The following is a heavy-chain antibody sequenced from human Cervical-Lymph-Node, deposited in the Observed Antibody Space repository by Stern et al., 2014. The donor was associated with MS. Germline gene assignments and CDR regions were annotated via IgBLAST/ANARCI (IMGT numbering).Heavy chain of an antibody. V-gene: IGHV5-51*01. CDR3: ARDYGDYAFDY. Sequence: DVQLVESGAEVIKPGEALKISWKGSGAISTDNRIACERQMPGKGQEGMGIIYPGDSDTRYSPSFQGQVPISADKSISTAYLQWSSLKASDTAMYYCARDYGDYAFDYWGQGTLVTVSS. CDR2: IYPGDSDT. D-gene: IGHD4-17*01. CDR1: GAISTDNR. J-gene: IGHJ4*02.